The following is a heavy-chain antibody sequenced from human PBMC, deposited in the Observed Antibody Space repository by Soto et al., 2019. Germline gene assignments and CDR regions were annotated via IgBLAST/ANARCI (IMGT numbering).Heavy chain of an antibody. CDR3: AREKSGLWLRATNDAFDI. D-gene: IGHD5-12*01. CDR2: IWYDGSNK. V-gene: IGHV3-33*01. J-gene: IGHJ3*02. Sequence: PGGSLRLSCAASGFTFSSYGMHWVRQAPGKGLEWVAVIWYDGSNKYYADSVKGRFTISRDNSKNTLYLQMNSLRAEDTAVYYCAREKSGLWLRATNDAFDIWGQGTMVTVSS. CDR1: GFTFSSYG.